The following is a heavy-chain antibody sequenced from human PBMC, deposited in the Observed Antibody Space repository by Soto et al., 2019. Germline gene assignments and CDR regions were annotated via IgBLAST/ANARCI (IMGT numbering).Heavy chain of an antibody. CDR2: ISGSGGST. D-gene: IGHD3-3*01. CDR3: AKGKFRPSKIFGVVIMGFDY. V-gene: IGHV3-23*01. J-gene: IGHJ4*02. CDR1: GFTFSSYA. Sequence: GGSLRLSCAASGFTFSSYAMSWVRQAPGKGLEWVSAISGSGGSTYYADSVKGRFTISRDNSKNTLYLQMNSLRAEDTAVYYCAKGKFRPSKIFGVVIMGFDYWGQGTLVTVSS.